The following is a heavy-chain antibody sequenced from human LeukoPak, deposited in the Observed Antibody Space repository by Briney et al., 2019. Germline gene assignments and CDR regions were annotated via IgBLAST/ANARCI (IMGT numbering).Heavy chain of an antibody. D-gene: IGHD6-19*01. V-gene: IGHV3-30*18. CDR3: GKVGGGSYSGWAPYYFDY. Sequence: GGSLRLSCAASGFTFSSYGMHWVRQAPGKGLEWVAVISYGGSNKYYADSVKGRFTISRDNSKNTLYLQMNSLRAEDTAVYYCGKVGGGSYSGWAPYYFDYWGQGTLVTVSS. J-gene: IGHJ4*02. CDR1: GFTFSSYG. CDR2: ISYGGSNK.